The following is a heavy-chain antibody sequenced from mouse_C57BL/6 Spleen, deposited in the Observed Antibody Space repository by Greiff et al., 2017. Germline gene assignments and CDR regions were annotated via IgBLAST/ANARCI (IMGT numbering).Heavy chain of an antibody. J-gene: IGHJ3*01. V-gene: IGHV1-39*01. CDR2: INPNYGTT. CDR3: ASKTYYGSSTGFAY. Sequence: EVQLQESGPELVKPGASVKISCKASGYSFTDYNMNWVKQSNGKSLEWIGVINPNYGTTSYNQKFKGKATLTVDQSSSTAYMQLNSLTSEDSAVYYCASKTYYGSSTGFAYWGQGTLVTVSA. D-gene: IGHD1-1*01. CDR1: GYSFTDYN.